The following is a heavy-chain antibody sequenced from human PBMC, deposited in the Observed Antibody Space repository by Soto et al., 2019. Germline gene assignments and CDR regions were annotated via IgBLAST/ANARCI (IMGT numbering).Heavy chain of an antibody. J-gene: IGHJ4*02. CDR1: GFTFSSYD. V-gene: IGHV3-13*01. CDR2: IGTAGDT. CDR3: ARASIAAAGYYFDY. D-gene: IGHD6-13*01. Sequence: GGSLRLSCAASGFTFSSYDMHWVRQATGKGLEWVSAIGTAGDTYYPGSVKGRFTISRENAKNSLCLQMNSLRAGDTAVYYCARASIAAAGYYFDYWGQGTLVTVSS.